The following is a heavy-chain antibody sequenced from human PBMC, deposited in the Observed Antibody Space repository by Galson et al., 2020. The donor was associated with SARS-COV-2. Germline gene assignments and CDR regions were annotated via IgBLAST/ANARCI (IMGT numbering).Heavy chain of an antibody. J-gene: IGHJ4*02. V-gene: IGHV3-23*01. CDR1: GFTFNNYA. Sequence: GGSLRLSCVTSGFTFNNYAMAWVRQSPGKGLEWVSGISGSGRSRYYADSVEGRFTISRDESDNTIYLQMDSLRVEDSAIYYCAKDLDKWGFGEQPFDHWGQGTPVTVSS. CDR2: ISGSGRSR. CDR3: AKDLDKWGFGEQPFDH. D-gene: IGHD3-10*01.